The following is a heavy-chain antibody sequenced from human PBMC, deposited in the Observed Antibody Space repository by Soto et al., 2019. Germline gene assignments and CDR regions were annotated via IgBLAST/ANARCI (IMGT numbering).Heavy chain of an antibody. CDR2: INQDGSAR. Sequence: WGSLTLSCAASGFTFTTYWLTWVRQAPGKGLEWVGTINQDGSARYYVDSVKGGFTISRDNDENSIYLQMNSLRGEATAVYYCAMCGYCSSITSCQDVDVWGLGTTVTVSS. CDR3: AMCGYCSSITSCQDVDV. V-gene: IGHV3-7*03. CDR1: GFTFTTYW. J-gene: IGHJ6*02. D-gene: IGHD2-2*03.